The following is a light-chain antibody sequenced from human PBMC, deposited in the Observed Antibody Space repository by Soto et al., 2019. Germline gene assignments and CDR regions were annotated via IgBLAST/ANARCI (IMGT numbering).Light chain of an antibody. CDR1: SSDVGNYKY. V-gene: IGLV2-8*01. Sequence: QSALTQSPSASGSPGQSVTISCTGTSSDVGNYKYVSWYQQLPGKAPKLMIYEVSKRPSGVPDRFSGSKSGNTASLTVSGLQAEDEADYYCSSYAGSNNWVFGGGTKLTVL. CDR3: SSYAGSNNWV. J-gene: IGLJ3*02. CDR2: EVS.